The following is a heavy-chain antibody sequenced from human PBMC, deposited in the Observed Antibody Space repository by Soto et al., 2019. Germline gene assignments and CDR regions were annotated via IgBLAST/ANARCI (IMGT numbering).Heavy chain of an antibody. D-gene: IGHD5-12*01. CDR3: ARDTGGYVSKGDWFDP. Sequence: PSETLSLTCTVSGGSISSYYWSWIRQPPGKGLEWIGYIYYSGSTNYNPSLKSRVTISVDTSKNQFSLKLSSVTAADTAVYYCARDTGGYVSKGDWFDPWGQGTLVTVSS. CDR2: IYYSGST. CDR1: GGSISSYY. J-gene: IGHJ5*02. V-gene: IGHV4-59*12.